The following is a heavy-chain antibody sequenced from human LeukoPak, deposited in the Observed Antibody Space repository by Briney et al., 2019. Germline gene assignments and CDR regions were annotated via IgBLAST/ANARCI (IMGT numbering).Heavy chain of an antibody. CDR2: ISGSGGST. Sequence: GGSLRLSCAASGSTFSSYAMSWVRQAPGKGLEWVSAISGSGGSTYYADSVKGRFTISRDNSKNTLYLQMNSLRAEDTAVYYCAKDRPDIVVVVAATPYDAFDIWGQGTMVTVSS. V-gene: IGHV3-23*01. CDR1: GSTFSSYA. D-gene: IGHD2-15*01. J-gene: IGHJ3*02. CDR3: AKDRPDIVVVVAATPYDAFDI.